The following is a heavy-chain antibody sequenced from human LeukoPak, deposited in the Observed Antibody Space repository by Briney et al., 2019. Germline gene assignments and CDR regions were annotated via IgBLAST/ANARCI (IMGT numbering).Heavy chain of an antibody. CDR2: ISGRGGNI. J-gene: IGHJ4*02. CDR3: ARPSPPGDGYNPCDY. Sequence: GGSLRLSCAASGFTFSNYAMSWVRQAPGKGLEWVSAISGRGGNIHYADSVKGRFTISRDNSKNTVYLQMNSLRTEDTAVYYCARPSPPGDGYNPCDYWGPGALVIVSS. CDR1: GFTFSNYA. V-gene: IGHV3-23*01. D-gene: IGHD5-24*01.